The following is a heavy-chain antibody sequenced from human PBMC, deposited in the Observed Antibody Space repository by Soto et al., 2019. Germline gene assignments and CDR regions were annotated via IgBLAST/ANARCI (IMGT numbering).Heavy chain of an antibody. J-gene: IGHJ5*02. CDR2: THAVDSYT. CDR3: TTDGMPRFDEAKDP. CDR1: AYSIANFW. V-gene: IGHV5-51*01. D-gene: IGHD2-2*01. Sequence: GESLKISCKASAYSIANFWIGWVRQMPGKGLDWMGITHAVDSYTRYSPSFEGHVTISTDKSINTAYLHWSSLKASDTAVYYCTTDGMPRFDEAKDPWGQGTLVTVSS.